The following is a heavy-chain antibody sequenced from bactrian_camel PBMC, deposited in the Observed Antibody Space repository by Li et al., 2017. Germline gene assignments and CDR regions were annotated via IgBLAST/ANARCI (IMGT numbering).Heavy chain of an antibody. J-gene: IGHJ4*01. CDR2: ISPQRGVS. CDR3: AASRLGSTINWRHERRWGY. CDR1: GRIYSNYV. V-gene: IGHV3-3*01. Sequence: VQLVESGGGSVQAGGSLRLSCAASGRIYSNYVMGWFRQAPGREREGVTVISPQRGVSYYADSVLGRFTISHDDTKRTVYLQMDNLKPEDTAMYICAASRLGSTINWRHERRWGYWGQGTQVTVS. D-gene: IGHD7*01.